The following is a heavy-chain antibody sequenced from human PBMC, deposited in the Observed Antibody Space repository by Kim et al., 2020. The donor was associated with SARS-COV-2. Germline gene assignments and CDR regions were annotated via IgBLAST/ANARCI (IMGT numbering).Heavy chain of an antibody. D-gene: IGHD3-10*01. J-gene: IGHJ4*02. CDR1: GITFNALG. Sequence: GGSLRLSCAASGITFNALGMSWVRQAPGKGLEWVANINQDGTKTCYVDSVKGRFTISRDNAENSLYLQVSSLRAEDTAVYYCARRGFGHDYWGQGALVTGSS. CDR2: INQDGTKT. CDR3: ARRGFGHDY. V-gene: IGHV3-7*01.